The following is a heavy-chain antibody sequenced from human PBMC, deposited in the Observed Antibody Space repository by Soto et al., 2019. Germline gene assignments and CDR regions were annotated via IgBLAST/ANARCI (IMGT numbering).Heavy chain of an antibody. CDR3: ARAQTAMVWPVDY. CDR1: GYTFTSYG. V-gene: IGHV1-18*01. J-gene: IGHJ4*02. D-gene: IGHD5-18*01. CDR2: IIANNGNT. Sequence: ASVKVSCKASGYTFTSYGISWVRQAPGQGLEWMGWIIANNGNTNYAQKFQGRVTITTDKSTSTAYMELSSLRSDDTAVYYCARAQTAMVWPVDYWGQGTLVTVSS.